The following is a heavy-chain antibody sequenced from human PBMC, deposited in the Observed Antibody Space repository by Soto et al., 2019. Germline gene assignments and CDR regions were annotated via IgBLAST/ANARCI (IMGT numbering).Heavy chain of an antibody. V-gene: IGHV4-59*01. CDR1: GGSISSYY. Sequence: SETLSLACTFSGGSISSYYWSWIRQPPGKGLEWIGYIYYSGSTNYNPSLKSRVTISVDTSKNQFSLKLSSVTAADTAVYYCARGLTYYYDSSGYYHFDYWGQGTLVTVSS. D-gene: IGHD3-22*01. J-gene: IGHJ4*02. CDR3: ARGLTYYYDSSGYYHFDY. CDR2: IYYSGST.